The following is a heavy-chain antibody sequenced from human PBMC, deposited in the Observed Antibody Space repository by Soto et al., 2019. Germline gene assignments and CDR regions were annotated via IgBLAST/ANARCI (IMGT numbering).Heavy chain of an antibody. D-gene: IGHD2-15*01. J-gene: IGHJ5*02. Sequence: ASVKVSCKASGYTFTSYAMHWVRQAPGQGLEWMGWISAYNGNTNYAQKLQGRVTMTTDTSTSTAYMELRSLRSDDTAVYYCARVAANWFDPWGQGTLVTVSS. CDR2: ISAYNGNT. CDR3: ARVAANWFDP. V-gene: IGHV1-18*01. CDR1: GYTFTSYA.